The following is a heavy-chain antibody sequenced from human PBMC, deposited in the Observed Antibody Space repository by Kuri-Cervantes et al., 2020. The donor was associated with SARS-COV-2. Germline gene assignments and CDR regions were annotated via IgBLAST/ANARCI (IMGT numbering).Heavy chain of an antibody. CDR2: MNPNSGNT. J-gene: IGHJ5*02. CDR3: AKPATVATRYWFDP. Sequence: ASVKVSCKASGYTFTSYGISWVRQAPGRGLEWMGWMNPNSGNTGYAQKFQGRVTITRNTSISTAYMELSSLRAEDTAVYYCAKPATVATRYWFDPWGQGTLVTVSS. CDR1: GYTFTSYG. D-gene: IGHD4-11*01. V-gene: IGHV1-8*03.